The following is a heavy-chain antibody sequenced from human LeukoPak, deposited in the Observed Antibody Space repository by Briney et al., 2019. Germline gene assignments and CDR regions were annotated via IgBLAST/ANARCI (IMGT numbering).Heavy chain of an antibody. Sequence: SVKVSCKASGGTFSSYAISWVRQAPGQGLEWMGGIIPIFGTANYAQKFQGRVTITADKSTSTAYMELSSLRSEDTAVYYCARTNRYSGYDFGYWGQGTLVTVSS. CDR2: IIPIFGTA. D-gene: IGHD5-12*01. CDR3: ARTNRYSGYDFGY. CDR1: GGTFSSYA. V-gene: IGHV1-69*06. J-gene: IGHJ4*02.